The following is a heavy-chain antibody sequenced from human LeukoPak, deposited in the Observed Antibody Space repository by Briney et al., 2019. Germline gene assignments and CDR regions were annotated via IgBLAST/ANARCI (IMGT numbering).Heavy chain of an antibody. CDR1: GGSISSSSYY. J-gene: IGHJ4*02. D-gene: IGHD3-22*01. CDR3: ARASYSYDINGWVPFDY. CDR2: INYSGST. V-gene: IGHV4-39*07. Sequence: SETLSLTCTVSGGSISSSSYYWGWIRQPPGKGLEWIGSINYSGSTYYNPSLKSRVTISGDTSKNQFSLRLSSVTAADTAVYYCARASYSYDINGWVPFDYWGQGTLVTVSS.